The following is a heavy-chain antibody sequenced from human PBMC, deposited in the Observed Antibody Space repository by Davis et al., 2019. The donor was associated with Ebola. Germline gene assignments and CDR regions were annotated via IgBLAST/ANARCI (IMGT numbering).Heavy chain of an antibody. J-gene: IGHJ4*02. CDR1: GFSFTNYA. CDR3: TRGGGLDY. Sequence: GESLKISCEASGFSFTNYAMNWVRQAPGKGLEWVALITSDAFNKFYAESVKGRFTISRDNSKNTLYLQMSSLRLDDTAVYYCTRGGGLDYWGQGTLVTVSS. CDR2: ITSDAFNK. V-gene: IGHV3-30*03. D-gene: IGHD3-10*01.